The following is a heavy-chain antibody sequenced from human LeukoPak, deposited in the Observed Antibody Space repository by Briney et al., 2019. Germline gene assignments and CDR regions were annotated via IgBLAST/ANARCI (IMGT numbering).Heavy chain of an antibody. V-gene: IGHV4-34*01. CDR2: INQSGRT. J-gene: IGHJ3*02. Sequence: PSETLSLTLAVDGGSFSGYYWSSSRQVPGKGLEWIGEINQSGRTNYNPSLKSRVTISVDTSKNQISLKLSFVTATDTAVYYCARGGFGFWQNGDADDNAFDIWGQGTMVTVSS. D-gene: IGHD3-10*01. CDR1: GGSFSGYY. CDR3: ARGGFGFWQNGDADDNAFDI.